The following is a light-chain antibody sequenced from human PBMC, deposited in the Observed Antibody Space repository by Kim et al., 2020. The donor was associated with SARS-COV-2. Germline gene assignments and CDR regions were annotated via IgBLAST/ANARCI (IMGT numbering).Light chain of an antibody. J-gene: IGLJ3*02. V-gene: IGLV3-9*01. CDR2: RDS. Sequence: SVALGQTARITCGGNNSGSKKVHWYQQKPGQAPVLVIYRDSNRPSGIPERFSGSNSGNTATLTISRAQAGDEADYYCQVWDSSHWVFGGGTQLTVL. CDR3: QVWDSSHWV. CDR1: NSGSKK.